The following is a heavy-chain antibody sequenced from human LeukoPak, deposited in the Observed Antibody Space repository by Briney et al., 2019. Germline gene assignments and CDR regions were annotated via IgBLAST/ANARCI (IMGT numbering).Heavy chain of an antibody. CDR2: INHRGAA. CDR3: ARGPTISETGYFDS. CDR1: GGSFSGYY. V-gene: IGHV4-34*01. Sequence: SETLSLTCAVYGGSFSGYYWSWIRQSPGKGLEWIAEINHRGAANYNASVKSRVTISVDTSKNQFSLKLRSLTAADTAVYFCARGPTISETGYFDSWGQGTLFTVSS. D-gene: IGHD1-1*01. J-gene: IGHJ4*03.